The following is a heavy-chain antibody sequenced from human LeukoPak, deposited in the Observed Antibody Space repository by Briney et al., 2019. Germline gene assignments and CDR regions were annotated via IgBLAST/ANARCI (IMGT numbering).Heavy chain of an antibody. CDR3: ARGPPNWGYDY. D-gene: IGHD7-27*01. J-gene: IGHJ4*02. Sequence: SETLSLTCAVYGGSFSGYYWSWIRQPPGKGLEWIGEINHSGSTNYNPSLKSRVTISVDTSKNQLSLKLSSVTAADTAVYYCARGPPNWGYDYWGPGTLVTVSS. V-gene: IGHV4-34*01. CDR2: INHSGST. CDR1: GGSFSGYY.